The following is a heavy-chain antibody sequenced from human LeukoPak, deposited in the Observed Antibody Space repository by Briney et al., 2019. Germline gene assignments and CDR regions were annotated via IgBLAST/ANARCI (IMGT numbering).Heavy chain of an antibody. CDR2: INPNSGGT. CDR1: GYTFTGYY. J-gene: IGHJ4*02. D-gene: IGHD2-2*01. Sequence: GASVKVSCKASGYTFTGYYMHWVRQAPGQGLEWMGWINPNSGGTNYAQKFQGRVTMTRDTSISTAYMELSRLRSDDTAVYYCARDLGDIVVVPAAADYWGQGTLVTVSS. CDR3: ARDLGDIVVVPAAADY. V-gene: IGHV1-2*02.